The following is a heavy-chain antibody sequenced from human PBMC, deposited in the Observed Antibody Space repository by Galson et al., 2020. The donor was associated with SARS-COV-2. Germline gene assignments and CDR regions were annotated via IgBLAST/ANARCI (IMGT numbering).Heavy chain of an antibody. D-gene: IGHD3-16*02. Sequence: SETLSLTCAVSGASISSNYWWNWVRQPPGKGLEWIGKIYQRGNSTHNPSLESRVTISIDKSRNQFSLKLNSVTAADTAVYYCARSDTLQRYRPIDLWGQGTLVTVSS. CDR3: ARSDTLQRYRPIDL. CDR2: IYQRGNS. CDR1: GASISSNYW. J-gene: IGHJ5*02. V-gene: IGHV4-4*02.